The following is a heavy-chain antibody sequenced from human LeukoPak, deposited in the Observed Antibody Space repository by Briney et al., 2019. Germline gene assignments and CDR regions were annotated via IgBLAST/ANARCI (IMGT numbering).Heavy chain of an antibody. Sequence: GGSLRLSCAASGFTFSNYAMHWVRQAPDKGLEWVAVISYDGRNKYYADSVKGRFTISRDNSKNTLCVQMNTLRTDDTAVYYCARDSYGADYWGQGTLVTVSS. J-gene: IGHJ4*02. D-gene: IGHD4-17*01. CDR3: ARDSYGADY. CDR2: ISYDGRNK. CDR1: GFTFSNYA. V-gene: IGHV3-30*04.